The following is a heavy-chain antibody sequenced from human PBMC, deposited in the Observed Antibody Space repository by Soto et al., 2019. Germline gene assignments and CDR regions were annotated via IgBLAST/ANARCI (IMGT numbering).Heavy chain of an antibody. CDR2: IKVDSGNK. Sequence: ASVKVSCKASGYTFTRYGIHWVRQAPGQRLEWMGWIKVDSGNKEYSQKFQARVTITRDTSASTAYMEMRSLTSEDTALYYCTRRLLPGYSFSGFDPWGQGTQVTVSS. V-gene: IGHV1-3*01. J-gene: IGHJ5*02. D-gene: IGHD5-12*01. CDR1: GYTFTRYG. CDR3: TRRLLPGYSFSGFDP.